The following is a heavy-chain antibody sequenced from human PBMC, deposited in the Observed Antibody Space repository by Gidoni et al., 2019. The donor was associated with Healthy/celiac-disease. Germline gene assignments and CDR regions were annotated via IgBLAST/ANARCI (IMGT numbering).Heavy chain of an antibody. CDR2: INWNGGST. D-gene: IGHD2-21*02. CDR1: RFTFDDYG. CDR3: ARDPYGGNSRYFDL. V-gene: IGHV3-20*04. Sequence: EVPLVESGGGVVRPGGALRLSCAASRFTFDDYGMSWVRQAPGKGLEWVSGINWNGGSTGYADSVKGRFTISRDNAKNSLYLQMNSLRAEDTALYYCARDPYGGNSRYFDLWGRGTLVTVSS. J-gene: IGHJ2*01.